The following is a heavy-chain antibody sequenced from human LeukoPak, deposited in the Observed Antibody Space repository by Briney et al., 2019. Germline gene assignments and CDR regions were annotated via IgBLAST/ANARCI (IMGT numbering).Heavy chain of an antibody. Sequence: GGSLRLSCTASGFTFSSYSMNWVRQAPGKGLEWVSVTYSGGGTYYADSVKGRFTISRDNSKNTVYLQMNSLRGDDTAVYYYAREGSGTYLNYWGQGTLVTVSS. CDR1: GFTFSSYS. V-gene: IGHV3-53*01. CDR3: AREGSGTYLNY. J-gene: IGHJ4*02. CDR2: TYSGGGT. D-gene: IGHD1-26*01.